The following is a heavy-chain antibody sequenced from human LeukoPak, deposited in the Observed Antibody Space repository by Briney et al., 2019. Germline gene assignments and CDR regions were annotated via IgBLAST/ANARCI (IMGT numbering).Heavy chain of an antibody. CDR1: GGSISSYY. V-gene: IGHV4-59*01. Sequence: SETLSLTCTVSGGSISSYYWTWIRQPPGKGLEWIGYIYYSGSTNYNPSLKSRVTISVDTSKNQFSLKLSSVTAADTAVYYCARVAFGGVFDYWDQGTLVTVSS. J-gene: IGHJ4*02. D-gene: IGHD3-16*01. CDR3: ARVAFGGVFDY. CDR2: IYYSGST.